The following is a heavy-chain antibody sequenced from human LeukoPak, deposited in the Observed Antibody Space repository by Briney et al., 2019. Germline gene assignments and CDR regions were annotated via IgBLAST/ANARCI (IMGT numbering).Heavy chain of an antibody. J-gene: IGHJ4*02. V-gene: IGHV4-39*07. CDR2: ILYSGTT. CDR3: ARDAGSYGRFDY. Sequence: SETLSLTCTVSGDSITSSNYHWAWIRQPPGKGLEWIGSILYSGTTYYSSSLKSRVTMSVDTSKTQFSLKLSSVTAADTAVYYCARDAGSYGRFDYRGQGTLVTVSS. D-gene: IGHD5-18*01. CDR1: GDSITSSNYH.